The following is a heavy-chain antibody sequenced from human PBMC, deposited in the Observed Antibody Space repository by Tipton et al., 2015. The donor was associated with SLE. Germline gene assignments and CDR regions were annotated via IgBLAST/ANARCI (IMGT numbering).Heavy chain of an antibody. CDR3: IREDSAGDWRLDY. CDR2: IRSKAYGGTT. J-gene: IGHJ4*02. CDR1: GFTFGDYA. Sequence: SLRLSCTASGFTFGDYAMSWFRQAPGKGLEWVGFIRSKAYGGTTEYAASVKGRFTISRDDSKSIAYLQMNSLKTEDTAVYYCIREDSAGDWRLDYWGQGTLVTVSS. V-gene: IGHV3-49*03. D-gene: IGHD3/OR15-3a*01.